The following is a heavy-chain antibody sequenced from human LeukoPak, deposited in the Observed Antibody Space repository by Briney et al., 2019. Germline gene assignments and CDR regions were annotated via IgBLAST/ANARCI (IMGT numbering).Heavy chain of an antibody. D-gene: IGHD5-24*01. CDR2: ISNSGTII. CDR1: GFTFSDYY. CDR3: ARGGDGYKRDAFDI. J-gene: IGHJ3*02. V-gene: IGHV3-11*04. Sequence: GGSLRLSCAASGFTFSDYYMSWIRQAPGKGLEWVSYISNSGTIIKYADSVKGRFTISRDNAKNSLYLQMNSLRAEDTAVYYCARGGDGYKRDAFDIWGQGTMVTVSS.